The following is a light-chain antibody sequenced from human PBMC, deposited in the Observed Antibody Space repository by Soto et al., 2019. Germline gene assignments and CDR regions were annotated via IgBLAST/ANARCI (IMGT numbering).Light chain of an antibody. Sequence: EIVLTQSPATLSLSPGERATLSCRASQSVSSYLAWYQQKPGQAPRLLIYDASNRATGIPARFSGSGSGTDFILTISSLEPEDFAVYYCQQRRLTFGGGTKVEI. J-gene: IGKJ4*01. CDR1: QSVSSY. CDR3: QQRRLT. CDR2: DAS. V-gene: IGKV3-11*01.